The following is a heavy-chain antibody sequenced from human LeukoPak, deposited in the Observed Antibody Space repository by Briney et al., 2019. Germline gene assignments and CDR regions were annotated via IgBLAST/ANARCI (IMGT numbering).Heavy chain of an antibody. V-gene: IGHV4-34*01. J-gene: IGHJ4*02. Sequence: SETLSLTCAVYGGSFSGYYWSWIRQPPGKGLEWIGEINHSGSTNYNPSLKSRVTISVDTSKNQFSLKLSSVTAADTAVYYCARQGYSYGYFSTEFHYWGQGTLVTVSS. CDR2: INHSGST. CDR3: ARQGYSYGYFSTEFHY. CDR1: GGSFSGYY. D-gene: IGHD5-18*01.